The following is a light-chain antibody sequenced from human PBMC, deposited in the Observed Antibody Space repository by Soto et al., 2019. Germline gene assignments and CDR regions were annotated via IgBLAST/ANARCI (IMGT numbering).Light chain of an antibody. CDR2: KAS. Sequence: DIQMTQSPSSLSASAGDRVTITCRASESISSWLAWYQQKPGKAPKLLMYKASSLESGVPSRFSGSGSGTEFTLTISSLQPDDFATYYCQQYNSYSWTFGQGTTGDIK. CDR1: ESISSW. V-gene: IGKV1-5*03. CDR3: QQYNSYSWT. J-gene: IGKJ1*01.